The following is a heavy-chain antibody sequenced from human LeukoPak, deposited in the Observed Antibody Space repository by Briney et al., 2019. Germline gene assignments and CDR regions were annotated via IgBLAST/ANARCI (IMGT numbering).Heavy chain of an antibody. J-gene: IGHJ4*02. Sequence: PGWSLRLSCTGSGFTFSNYRMNWVRQAPGKGLEWISYSNAAGSPVSYAESVQGRFTISRDNAKNSLYLQMNSLRDDDTAVYYCARDRSLSVAGTFDYWGQGSLVTVSS. CDR3: ARDRSLSVAGTFDY. D-gene: IGHD6-19*01. CDR2: SNAAGSPV. CDR1: GFTFSNYR. V-gene: IGHV3-48*02.